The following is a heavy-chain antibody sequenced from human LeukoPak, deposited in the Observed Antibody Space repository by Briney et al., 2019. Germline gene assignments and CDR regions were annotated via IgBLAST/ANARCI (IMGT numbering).Heavy chain of an antibody. CDR3: AKARGSQLLYGFDY. J-gene: IGHJ4*02. D-gene: IGHD2-2*01. CDR1: GFTFDNYA. V-gene: IGHV3-9*01. Sequence: PGGSLRLSCAASGFTFDNYAMHWVRQAPGKGLEWVSGINWNSGSIGYADSVKGRFTISRDNAKNSLYLQMNSLRAEDTALYYCAKARGSQLLYGFDYWGQGTLVIVSS. CDR2: INWNSGSI.